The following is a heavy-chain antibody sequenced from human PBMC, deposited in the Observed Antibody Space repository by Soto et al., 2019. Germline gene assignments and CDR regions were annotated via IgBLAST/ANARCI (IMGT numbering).Heavy chain of an antibody. V-gene: IGHV3-48*01. CDR2: ISSSSSTI. D-gene: IGHD3-10*01. CDR3: ARGARGHYFDY. CDR1: GFTFSSYS. Sequence: EVQLVESGGGLVQPGGSLRLSCAASGFTFSSYSMNWVRQAPGKGLEWVSYISSSSSTIYYADSVKGRFTISRDNAKNSLYLQMNSLRAEDTAVYYCARGARGHYFDYWGQGTLVTVSS. J-gene: IGHJ4*02.